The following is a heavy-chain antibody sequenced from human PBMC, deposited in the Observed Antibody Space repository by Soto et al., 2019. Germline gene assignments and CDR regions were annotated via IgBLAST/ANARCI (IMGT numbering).Heavy chain of an antibody. V-gene: IGHV3-48*01. CDR3: ARDNWNNYMDV. J-gene: IGHJ6*03. Sequence: PGGSLRLSCAASGFTFSSYSMNWVRQAPGKGLEWVSYISSSSSTIYYADSVKGRFTISRDNAKNSLYLQMNSLRAEDTAVYYCARDNWNNYMDVWGKGTTVTVSS. CDR1: GFTFSSYS. D-gene: IGHD1-20*01. CDR2: ISSSSSTI.